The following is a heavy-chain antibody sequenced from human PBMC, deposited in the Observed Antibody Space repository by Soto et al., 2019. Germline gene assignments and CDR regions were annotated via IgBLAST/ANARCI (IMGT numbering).Heavy chain of an antibody. CDR2: IYSSGST. Sequence: SETLSLTCTVSGGAISTYYWTWIRQPAGKGLEWIGRIYSSGSTKYNPSLQSRVTMSLDTSNNQFSLSLTSVTAADTAVYYCARGERFSDWFDPWGQGNLVTVSS. V-gene: IGHV4-4*07. D-gene: IGHD3-3*01. CDR1: GGAISTYY. CDR3: ARGERFSDWFDP. J-gene: IGHJ5*02.